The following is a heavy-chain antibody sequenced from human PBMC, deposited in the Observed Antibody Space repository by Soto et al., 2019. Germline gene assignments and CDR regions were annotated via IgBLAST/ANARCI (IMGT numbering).Heavy chain of an antibody. Sequence: EVQLVESGGGLVQPGGSLRLSCATSGFTFSAYWMHWVRQAPGKGLVWVSRINMDGSTTSYEDSVKGRFTIPRDNAKNTLYLQMNSLRAEDTAVYFCARVAVGAYWFDPWGQGTPVTVSS. J-gene: IGHJ5*02. D-gene: IGHD1-26*01. CDR3: ARVAVGAYWFDP. V-gene: IGHV3-74*01. CDR1: GFTFSAYW. CDR2: INMDGSTT.